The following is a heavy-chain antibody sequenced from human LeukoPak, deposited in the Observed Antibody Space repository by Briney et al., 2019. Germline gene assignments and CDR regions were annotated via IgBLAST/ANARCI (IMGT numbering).Heavy chain of an antibody. V-gene: IGHV3-30-3*01. CDR2: ISYDGSNN. J-gene: IGHJ6*02. Sequence: GGSLRLSCAASGFPFTTYAMHWVRQAPGKGLEWVTVISYDGSNNYYADSVKGRFTISRDNSKNTLYLQMNSLRTEDTAVYYCARDVGYSSGWYDYYYGVAVWGQGTTVTVSS. CDR1: GFPFTTYA. CDR3: ARDVGYSSGWYDYYYGVAV. D-gene: IGHD6-19*01.